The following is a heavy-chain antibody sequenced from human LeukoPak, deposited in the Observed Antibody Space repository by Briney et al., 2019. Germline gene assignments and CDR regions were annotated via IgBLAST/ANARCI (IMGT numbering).Heavy chain of an antibody. Sequence: GASVKVSCKASGYTFTSYDINWVRQATGQGLEWMGWMNPNSGNTGYAQKFQGRVTMTRNTSISTAYMELSSLRSEDTAVYYCVRGPGSSSWYDWFDPWGQGTLVTVSS. V-gene: IGHV1-8*01. CDR2: MNPNSGNT. CDR3: VRGPGSSSWYDWFDP. CDR1: GYTFTSYD. D-gene: IGHD6-13*01. J-gene: IGHJ5*02.